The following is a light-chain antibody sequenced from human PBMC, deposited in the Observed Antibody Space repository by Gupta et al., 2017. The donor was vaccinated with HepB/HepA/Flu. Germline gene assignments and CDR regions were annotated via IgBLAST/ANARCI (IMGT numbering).Light chain of an antibody. V-gene: IGLV2-14*03. CDR3: NSYTTGSTLLV. J-gene: IGLJ3*02. CDR2: DVI. Sequence: QSALTQPASVSGSPGQSITISSTGTSSDVGGYNYVSWYQQHPGKAPKLMIYDVINRPSGVSNRFSGSKSGNTASLTISGLQAEDEAYYYCNSYTTGSTLLVFGGGTKVTVL. CDR1: SSDVGGYNY.